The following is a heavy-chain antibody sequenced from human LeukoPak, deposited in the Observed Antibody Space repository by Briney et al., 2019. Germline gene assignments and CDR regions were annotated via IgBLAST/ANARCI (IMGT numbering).Heavy chain of an antibody. D-gene: IGHD2-15*01. V-gene: IGHV1-18*01. CDR2: ISAYNGNT. CDR3: ARDRGVVVVADILFDY. CDR1: GYTFTSYG. J-gene: IGHJ4*02. Sequence: ASVKVSCKASGYTFTSYGISWVRQAPGQGLEWMGWISAYNGNTNYAQKLQGRVTMTTDTSTSTAYMELRSLRSDDTAVYYCARDRGVVVVADILFDYWGQGTLVTVSS.